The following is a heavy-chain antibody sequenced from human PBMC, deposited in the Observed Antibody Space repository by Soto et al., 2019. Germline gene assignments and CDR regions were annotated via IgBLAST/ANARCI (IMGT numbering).Heavy chain of an antibody. V-gene: IGHV5-51*01. J-gene: IGHJ6*02. Sequence: PGESLKISCKGSGYSFTSYWIGWVRQMPGKGLEWMGIIYPGDSDTRYSPSFQGQVTISADKSISTAYLQWSSLKASDTAMYYCARLLHCSSTSCYDYCYGMDVWGQGTTVTVSS. CDR2: IYPGDSDT. CDR1: GYSFTSYW. D-gene: IGHD2-2*01. CDR3: ARLLHCSSTSCYDYCYGMDV.